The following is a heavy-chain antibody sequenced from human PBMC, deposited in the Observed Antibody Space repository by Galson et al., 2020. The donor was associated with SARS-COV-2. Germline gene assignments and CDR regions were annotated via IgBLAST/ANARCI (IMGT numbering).Heavy chain of an antibody. J-gene: IGHJ3*01. CDR3: AREAPGGSSRWYVTNAIDF. D-gene: IGHD6-13*01. V-gene: IGHV4-34*01. CDR2: INDSGST. Sequence: SQASETLSLTCAVYGGSLSGYNWSWIRQPPGKGLEWVGEINDSGSTNYNPSLKSRVTISVDTSKNQFSLKLSSVTAADRAVYYCAREAPGGSSRWYVTNAIDFWGQGTMVTVSS. CDR1: GGSLSGYN.